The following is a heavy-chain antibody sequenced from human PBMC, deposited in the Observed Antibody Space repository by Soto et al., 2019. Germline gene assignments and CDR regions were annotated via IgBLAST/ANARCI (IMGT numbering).Heavy chain of an antibody. Sequence: PGGSLRLSCAASGFTFSSYAMSWVRQAPGKGLEWVSAISGSGGSTYYADSVKGRFTISRDNSKNTLYLQMNSLRAEDTAVYYCAKDDSSGYYSGVFDYWGQGTLVTVSS. CDR2: ISGSGGST. CDR1: GFTFSSYA. J-gene: IGHJ4*02. CDR3: AKDDSSGYYSGVFDY. D-gene: IGHD3-22*01. V-gene: IGHV3-23*01.